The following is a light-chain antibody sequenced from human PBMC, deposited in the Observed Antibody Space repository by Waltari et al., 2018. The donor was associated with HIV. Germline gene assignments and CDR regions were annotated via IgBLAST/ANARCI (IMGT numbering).Light chain of an antibody. CDR3: QQPDTLWT. V-gene: IGKV1-33*01. CDR2: EAS. J-gene: IGKJ1*01. CDR1: HDIKKH. Sequence: IQMTQSTSSLSSYVGHTFTITCQARHDIKKHLNWDPQKPGEAPKILISEASNLEMGVPSRFSGTGSGRDVSLTISSRQPEDVATYYCQQPDTLWTFGHVTKVE.